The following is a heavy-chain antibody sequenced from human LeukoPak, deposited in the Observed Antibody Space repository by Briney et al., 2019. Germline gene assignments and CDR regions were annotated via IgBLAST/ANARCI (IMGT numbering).Heavy chain of an antibody. V-gene: IGHV3-74*01. CDR3: ARGFADFVWGSYPSSY. CDR2: ITNDGSST. CDR1: GLTFSSHW. D-gene: IGHD3-16*02. Sequence: GGSLRLSCAASGLTFSSHWMHWVRQAPGKGLVWVSRITNDGSSTTYADSVKGRFTISRDNAKNSLYLQMNSLRAEDTAVYYCARGFADFVWGSYPSSYWGQGILVTVSS. J-gene: IGHJ4*02.